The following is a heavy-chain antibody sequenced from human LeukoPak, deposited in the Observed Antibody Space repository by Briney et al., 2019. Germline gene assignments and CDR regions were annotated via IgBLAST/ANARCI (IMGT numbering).Heavy chain of an antibody. CDR3: ARGEYYYDSSGPLYY. J-gene: IGHJ4*02. V-gene: IGHV1-69*13. CDR1: GGTFSSHA. D-gene: IGHD3-22*01. CDR2: IIPIFGTA. Sequence: ASVKVSCKASGGTFSSHAISWVRQAPGQGLEWMGGIIPIFGTANYAQKFQGRVTITADESTSTAYMELSSLRSEDTAVYYCARGEYYYDSSGPLYYWGQGTLVTVSS.